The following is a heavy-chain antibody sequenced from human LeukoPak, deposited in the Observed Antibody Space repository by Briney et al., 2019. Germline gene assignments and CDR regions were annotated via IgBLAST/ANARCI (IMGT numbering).Heavy chain of an antibody. V-gene: IGHV4-39*07. CDR3: ARDREGIAAALGFDY. Sequence: SETLSLTCTVSGGSISSSSYYWGWIRQPPGKGLEWIGSIYYSGSTYYNPSLKSRVTISVDTSKNQFSLKLSSVTAADTAVYYCARDREGIAAALGFDYWGQGTLVTVSS. CDR1: GGSISSSSYY. D-gene: IGHD6-13*01. CDR2: IYYSGST. J-gene: IGHJ4*02.